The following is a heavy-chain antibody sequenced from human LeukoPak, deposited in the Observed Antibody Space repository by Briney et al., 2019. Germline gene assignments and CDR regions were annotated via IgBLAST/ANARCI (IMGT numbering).Heavy chain of an antibody. D-gene: IGHD3-22*01. CDR1: GFTFSDYY. CDR3: ASLLNYYDSSGYYYFDY. V-gene: IGHV3-11*06. J-gene: IGHJ4*02. CDR2: ISSSSSYI. Sequence: GGSLRLSCAASGFTFSDYYMSWIRQAPGKGLEWVSSISSSSSYIYYADSVKGRFTVSRDNAKNSLYLQMNSLRAEDTAVYYCASLLNYYDSSGYYYFDYWGQGTLVTVSS.